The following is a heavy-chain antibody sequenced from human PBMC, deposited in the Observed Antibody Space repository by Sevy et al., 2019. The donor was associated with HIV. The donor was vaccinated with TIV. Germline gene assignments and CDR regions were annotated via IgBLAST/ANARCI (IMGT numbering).Heavy chain of an antibody. V-gene: IGHV4-38-2*01. CDR1: DYSIRSGYY. D-gene: IGHD3-22*01. J-gene: IGHJ3*02. CDR3: ARQGYYYTDAFDI. CDR2: VYQSGST. Sequence: SETLSLTCAVSDYSIRSGYYWGWIRQAPGKGLEWIGSVYQSGSTHYNPSLKSRVTISVDTPKTYFSLKLDSVTAADTAVYYCARQGYYYTDAFDIWGQGTMVTVSS.